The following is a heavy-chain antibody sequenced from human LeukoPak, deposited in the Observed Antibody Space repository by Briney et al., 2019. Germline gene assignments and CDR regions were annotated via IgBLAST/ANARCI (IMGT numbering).Heavy chain of an antibody. CDR3: ARRIAAAGQTRYYFDY. V-gene: IGHV5-51*01. CDR2: IYPGDSDT. D-gene: IGHD6-13*01. Sequence: RLGETLQISRQGSGSLFTSYWIGGARQLTGKGLEWLGIIYPGDSDTKYSSSFQGRVTISADNSISTAYLEWSSLRASDTAMYYCARRIAAAGQTRYYFDYWGQGTLVTVSS. CDR1: GSLFTSYW. J-gene: IGHJ4*02.